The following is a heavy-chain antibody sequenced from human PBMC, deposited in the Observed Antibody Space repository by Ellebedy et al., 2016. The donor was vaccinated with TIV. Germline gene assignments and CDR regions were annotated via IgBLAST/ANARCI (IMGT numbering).Heavy chain of an antibody. D-gene: IGHD1-26*01. J-gene: IGHJ4*02. Sequence: GESLKISXAASGFTFSSYWMSWVRQAPGKGLEWVANINEDGSEKYYVDSLRGRFTISRDNTKNSLYLQMNSLRAEDTAVYYCASRPPSETYYAVFDYWGPGTQVTVSS. CDR2: INEDGSEK. CDR3: ASRPPSETYYAVFDY. V-gene: IGHV3-7*01. CDR1: GFTFSSYW.